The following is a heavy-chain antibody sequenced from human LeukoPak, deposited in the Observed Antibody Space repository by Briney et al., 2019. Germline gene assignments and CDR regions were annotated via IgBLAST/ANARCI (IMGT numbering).Heavy chain of an antibody. Sequence: GSLKPFFSTSGFTLCPYAIRWVRQTPEKGLEWVSAISDTGGNTFYADSVKGRFTISRDNSKNTLYLQMNSLRAEDTAIYYCAKGRTNDYWGQGTLVTVSS. J-gene: IGHJ4*02. CDR2: ISDTGGNT. D-gene: IGHD1/OR15-1a*01. CDR3: AKGRTNDY. V-gene: IGHV3-23*01. CDR1: GFTLCPYA.